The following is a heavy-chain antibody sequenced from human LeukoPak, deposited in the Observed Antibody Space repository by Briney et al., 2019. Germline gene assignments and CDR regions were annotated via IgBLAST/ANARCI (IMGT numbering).Heavy chain of an antibody. V-gene: IGHV3-11*06. D-gene: IGHD4-17*01. CDR2: ISSSSSYT. Sequence: GGSLRLSCAASGFTFSDYYMSWIRRAPGKGLEWVSYISSSSSYTNYADSVKGRFTISRDNAKNSLYLQMNSLRAEDTAVYYCARVPSMTTVTRYYYYGMDVWGKGTTVTVSS. J-gene: IGHJ6*04. CDR3: ARVPSMTTVTRYYYYGMDV. CDR1: GFTFSDYY.